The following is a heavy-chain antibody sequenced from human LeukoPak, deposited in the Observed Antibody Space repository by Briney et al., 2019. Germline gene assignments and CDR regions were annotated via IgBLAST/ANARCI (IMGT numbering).Heavy chain of an antibody. CDR3: AKDLSYYYDSSGYYYGDY. CDR1: GFTFSSYS. D-gene: IGHD3-22*01. J-gene: IGHJ4*02. CDR2: ISSSSSYI. Sequence: GGSLRLSCAASGFTFSSYSMNWVRQAPGKGLEWVSSISSSSSYIYYADSVKGRFTISRDNSKNTLYLQMNSLRAEDTAVYYCAKDLSYYYDSSGYYYGDYWGQGTLVTVSS. V-gene: IGHV3-21*04.